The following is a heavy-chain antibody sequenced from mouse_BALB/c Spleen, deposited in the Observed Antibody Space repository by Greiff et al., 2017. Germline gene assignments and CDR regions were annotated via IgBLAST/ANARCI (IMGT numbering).Heavy chain of an antibody. V-gene: IGHV3-8*02. CDR1: GDSITSGY. CDR2: ISYSGST. J-gene: IGHJ4*01. CDR3: ARKTMITTGYAMDY. D-gene: IGHD2-4*01. Sequence: EVKLVESGPSLVKPSQTLSLTCSVTGDSITSGYWNWIRKFPGNKLEYMGYISYSGSTYYNPSLKSRISITRDTSKNQYYLQLNSVTTEDTATYYCARKTMITTGYAMDYWGQGTSVTVSS.